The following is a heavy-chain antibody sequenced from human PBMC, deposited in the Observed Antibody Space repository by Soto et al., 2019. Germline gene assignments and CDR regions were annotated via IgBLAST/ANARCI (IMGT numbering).Heavy chain of an antibody. CDR2: IIPIFGTA. CDR3: ASSHYDSSGYYYTFDY. CDR1: GGTFSSYA. D-gene: IGHD3-22*01. J-gene: IGHJ4*02. Sequence: SVKVSCKASGGTFSSYAISWVRQAPGQGLEWMGGIIPIFGTANYAQKFQGRVTITADESTSTAYMELSSLRSEDTAVYYCASSHYDSSGYYYTFDYWGQGTLVTVSS. V-gene: IGHV1-69*13.